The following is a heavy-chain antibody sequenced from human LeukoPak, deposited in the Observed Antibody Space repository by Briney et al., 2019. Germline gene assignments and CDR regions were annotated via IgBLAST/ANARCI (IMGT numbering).Heavy chain of an antibody. J-gene: IGHJ5*02. D-gene: IGHD3-10*01. Sequence: GGSLRLSCAASGFTFSSYGMHWVRQAPGKGLEWVAVISYDGSNKYYADSVKGRFTISRDNSKNTLYLQMNSLRAEDTAVYFCTRDLDGSGSYSWFDPWGQGTLVTVSS. CDR1: GFTFSSYG. V-gene: IGHV3-30*03. CDR3: TRDLDGSGSYSWFDP. CDR2: ISYDGSNK.